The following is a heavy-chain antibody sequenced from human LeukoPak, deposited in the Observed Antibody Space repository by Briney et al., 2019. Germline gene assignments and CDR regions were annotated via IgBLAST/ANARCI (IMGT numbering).Heavy chain of an antibody. V-gene: IGHV3-53*01. D-gene: IGHD3-22*01. CDR3: ARGGSSGYTLRFDY. CDR1: GFTVSGNY. CDR2: IYSGGTT. Sequence: QAGGSLRLSCAASGFTVSGNYMSWDRQAPGKGLEWVSLIYSGGTTYYADSVKGRFTISRDSSKNTLYLQMNSLRAEDTAVYYCARGGSSGYTLRFDYWGQGSLVTVSS. J-gene: IGHJ4*02.